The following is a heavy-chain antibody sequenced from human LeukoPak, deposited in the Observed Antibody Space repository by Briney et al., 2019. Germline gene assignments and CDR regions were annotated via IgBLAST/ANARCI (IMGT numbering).Heavy chain of an antibody. D-gene: IGHD2-21*01. CDR3: ARSGDGYYYFDY. V-gene: IGHV4-61*02. J-gene: IGHJ4*02. Sequence: SQTLSLTCTVSGGSVGSPTYWWSWIRQPAGKELEWIGRIRFDGTTNYKPSLRGRLTISLDTSRNQFSLNLNSVTAADTAMYYCARSGDGYYYFDYWGQGTLVTVSS. CDR2: IRFDGTT. CDR1: GGSVGSPTYW.